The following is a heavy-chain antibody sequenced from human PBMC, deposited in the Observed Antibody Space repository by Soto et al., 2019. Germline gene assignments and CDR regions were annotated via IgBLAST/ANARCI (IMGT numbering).Heavy chain of an antibody. CDR3: ARVADYYDSSGYSGEGYGMDV. CDR2: IIPIFGTA. D-gene: IGHD3-22*01. CDR1: GGTFSSYA. Sequence: ASVKVSCKASGGTFSSYAISWVRQAPGQGLEWMGGIIPIFGTANYAQKFQGRVTITADESTSTAYMELSSLRSEDTAVYYCARVADYYDSSGYSGEGYGMDVWGQGTTVTVSS. V-gene: IGHV1-69*13. J-gene: IGHJ6*02.